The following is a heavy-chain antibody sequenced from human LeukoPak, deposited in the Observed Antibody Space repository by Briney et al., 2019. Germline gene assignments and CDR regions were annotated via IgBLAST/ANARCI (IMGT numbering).Heavy chain of an antibody. Sequence: GGSLRLSCAASGFTFSSYEMNWVRQAPGKGLEWVSYISSSGSTIYYADPVKGRFTISRDNAKNSLYLQMNSLRAEDTAVYYCSRDRSGYDYWGQGTLVTVSS. V-gene: IGHV3-48*03. CDR3: SRDRSGYDY. J-gene: IGHJ4*02. D-gene: IGHD5-12*01. CDR1: GFTFSSYE. CDR2: ISSSGSTI.